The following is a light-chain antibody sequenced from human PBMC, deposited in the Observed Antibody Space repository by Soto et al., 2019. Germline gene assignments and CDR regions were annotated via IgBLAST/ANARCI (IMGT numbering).Light chain of an antibody. J-gene: IGLJ2*01. CDR1: SSDVGSYNL. V-gene: IGLV2-23*01. CDR3: CSYAGSSTLV. Sequence: QSVLTQPASVSGSPGQSITISCTGTSSDVGSYNLVSWYQQHPGKAPKLMIYEGSKRPSGVSNRFSGSKSGNTASLTISGLQAEDEADYYCCSYAGSSTLVFGGGTKVTAL. CDR2: EGS.